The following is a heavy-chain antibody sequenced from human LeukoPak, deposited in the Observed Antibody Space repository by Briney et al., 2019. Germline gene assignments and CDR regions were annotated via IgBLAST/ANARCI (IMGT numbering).Heavy chain of an antibody. D-gene: IGHD1-26*01. V-gene: IGHV4-59*01. CDR3: ARCSSGSYRLFDY. J-gene: IGHJ4*02. CDR1: GGSINGYY. CDR2: IYYTGST. Sequence: SETLSLTCTVSGGSINGYYWSWIRQSPGKGLESLGYIYYTGSTNYNPSLKSRVTMSVDTSRNQFFLRLSSVTAADTAVYYCARCSSGSYRLFDYWGQGTLVIVSS.